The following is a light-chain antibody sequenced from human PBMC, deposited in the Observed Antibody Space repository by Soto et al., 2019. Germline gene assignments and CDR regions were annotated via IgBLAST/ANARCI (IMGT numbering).Light chain of an antibody. V-gene: IGLV1-44*01. CDR2: NNN. Sequence: QSVLTQPPSASGTPGQRVTISCSGSSSNIASNTVNWYQQLPGTAPKLLIYNNNHRPSGVLARFSGSKSGTSASLAISGRQSDDEADYYCAAWDDSLNGPLFGGGTKLTVL. CDR1: SSNIASNT. CDR3: AAWDDSLNGPL. J-gene: IGLJ2*01.